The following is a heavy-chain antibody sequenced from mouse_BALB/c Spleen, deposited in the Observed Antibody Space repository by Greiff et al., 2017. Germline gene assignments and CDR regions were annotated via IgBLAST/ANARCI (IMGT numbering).Heavy chain of an antibody. CDR3: ARSGYYCYGFAF. CDR2: NNTSTGYT. Sequence: QVQLKESGAELARPGASVKMSCKASGYTFTSYWMQWVKQRPGQGQEWIGYNNTSTGYTEYNQKLKDKTTLTADKSSSTAYMQLSSLTSEDTSVYYSARSGYYCYGFAFWGAGTLVTVSA. V-gene: IGHV1-4*01. D-gene: IGHD1-2*01. CDR1: GYTFTSYW. J-gene: IGHJ3*01.